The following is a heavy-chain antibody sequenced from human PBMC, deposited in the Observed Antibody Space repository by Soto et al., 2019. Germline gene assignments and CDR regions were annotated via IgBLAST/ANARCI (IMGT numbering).Heavy chain of an antibody. D-gene: IGHD6-19*01. CDR1: GFSLSTTRVA. J-gene: IGHJ4*02. V-gene: IGHV2-5*02. CDR2: IYWDDDK. CDR3: AHSVVAGLGYYFDY. Sequence: QITLKESGPPLVKPTQTLTLTCTFSGFSLSTTRVAVGWIRQPPGKALEWLALIYWDDDKRYSPFLKSRLTIXXXTXQNQVVLTMTNMDPVDTATYYCAHSVVAGLGYYFDYWGQGTLVTVSS.